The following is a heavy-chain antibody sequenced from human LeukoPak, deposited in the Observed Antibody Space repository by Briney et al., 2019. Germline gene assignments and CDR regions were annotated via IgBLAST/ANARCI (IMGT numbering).Heavy chain of an antibody. CDR1: GYTFTSYG. V-gene: IGHV1-18*01. CDR3: AIGYCSSTSCHKYYFDY. Sequence: GASVKVSCKASGYTFTSYGISWVRQAPGQGLEWMGWISAYNGNTNYAQKLQGRVTMTTDTSTSTAYMELRSLRSDDTAVYYCAIGYCSSTSCHKYYFDYWGQGTLVTVSS. D-gene: IGHD2-2*02. CDR2: ISAYNGNT. J-gene: IGHJ4*02.